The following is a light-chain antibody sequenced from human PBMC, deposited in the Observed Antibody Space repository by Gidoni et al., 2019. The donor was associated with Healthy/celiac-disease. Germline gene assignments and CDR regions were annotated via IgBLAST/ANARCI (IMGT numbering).Light chain of an antibody. CDR1: QSVSSY. V-gene: IGKV3-11*02. CDR3: QQRSNWPPRFT. Sequence: EIVLTPSPATLSLSPGERATLSCRASQSVSSYLAWYQQKPGQAPRLLIYDASNRATSIPARFSGSGSRRDCTLTISSLEPEDFAVYYGQQRSNWPPRFTFGPGTKVDIK. CDR2: DAS. J-gene: IGKJ3*01.